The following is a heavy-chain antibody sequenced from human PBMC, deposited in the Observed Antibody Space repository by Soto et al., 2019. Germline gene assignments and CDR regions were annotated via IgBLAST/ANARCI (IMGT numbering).Heavy chain of an antibody. D-gene: IGHD3-10*02. Sequence: SETLSLTCTVSGGSISNDYWTWIRQPPGKGLEWIGYIYYSGTTTYNPSLESRVTISVDTSKNQISLRLNSATAADTAIYYCVRDRNPSQLFSWGQGTLVTVSS. CDR2: IYYSGTT. V-gene: IGHV4-59*01. CDR3: VRDRNPSQLFS. J-gene: IGHJ5*02. CDR1: GGSISNDY.